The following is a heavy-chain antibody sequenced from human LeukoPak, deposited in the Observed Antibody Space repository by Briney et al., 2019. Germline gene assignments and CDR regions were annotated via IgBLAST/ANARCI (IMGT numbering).Heavy chain of an antibody. CDR1: GFTFSSYG. V-gene: IGHV3-30*02. CDR3: AKERQSIAEGRVPDY. J-gene: IGHJ4*02. Sequence: PGGSLRLSCAASGFTFSSYGMRWVRQAPGKGLEWVAFIRYDGSNKYYADYVKGRFPISRDNSKNTLYLQMNSLRAEDTAVYYCAKERQSIAEGRVPDYWGQGTLVTVSS. D-gene: IGHD6-13*01. CDR2: IRYDGSNK.